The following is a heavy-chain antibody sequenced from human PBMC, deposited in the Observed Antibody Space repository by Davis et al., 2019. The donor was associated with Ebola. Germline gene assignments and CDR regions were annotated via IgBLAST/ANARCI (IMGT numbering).Heavy chain of an antibody. CDR1: GFTFSNAW. CDR3: TTSDWEAVTAPFDY. Sequence: PGGSLRLSCAASGFTFSNAWMNWVRQAPGKGLEWVGRIKSKTDGGTTDYAAPVKGRFTISRDDSKNTLYLQMNSLKTEDTAVYYCTTSDWEAVTAPFDYWGQGTLVTVSS. J-gene: IGHJ4*02. D-gene: IGHD4-17*01. CDR2: IKSKTDGGTT. V-gene: IGHV3-15*07.